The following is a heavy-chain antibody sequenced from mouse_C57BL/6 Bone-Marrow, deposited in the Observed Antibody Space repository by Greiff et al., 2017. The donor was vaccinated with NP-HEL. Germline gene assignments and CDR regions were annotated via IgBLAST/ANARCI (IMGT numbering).Heavy chain of an antibody. CDR1: GYTFTSYW. CDR2: IHPSDSDT. V-gene: IGHV1-74*01. J-gene: IGHJ4*01. CDR3: AIFFYYDYDEGYAMDY. Sequence: QVQLQQPGAELVKPGASVKVSCKASGYTFTSYWMPWVKQRPGQGLEWIGRIHPSDSDTNYTQKFKGKATLTVDKSSSTAYMQLSSLTSEDSAVYYCAIFFYYDYDEGYAMDYWGQGTSVTVSS. D-gene: IGHD2-4*01.